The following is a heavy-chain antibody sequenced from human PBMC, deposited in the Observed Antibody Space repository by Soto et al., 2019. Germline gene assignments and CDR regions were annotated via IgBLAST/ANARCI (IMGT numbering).Heavy chain of an antibody. CDR1: GFTFTSYV. D-gene: IGHD4-17*01. Sequence: PGGSLRLSCAASGFTFTSYVINWVRQAPGKGLEWVSGISGSGGDAGYADSLKGRFTISRDNAKNTVYLQINSLRAEDTAVYYCARDGGYYYFGMDVWGQGTTVTVS. CDR3: ARDGGYYYFGMDV. CDR2: ISGSGGDA. V-gene: IGHV3-23*01. J-gene: IGHJ6*02.